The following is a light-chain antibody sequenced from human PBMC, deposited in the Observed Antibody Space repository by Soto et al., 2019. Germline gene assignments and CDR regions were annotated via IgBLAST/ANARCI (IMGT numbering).Light chain of an antibody. CDR2: DTS. V-gene: IGLV7-46*01. Sequence: QAVVTQEPSLTVSPGGTVTLTCGSSTGAVTSGHYPYWFQQKPGQAPRTLIYDTSKKHSWTPARFSGYLLGGKAALTLSGAQPEDEAEYYCLLSYNGPYVFGAGTKVTAL. CDR1: TGAVTSGHY. CDR3: LLSYNGPYV. J-gene: IGLJ1*01.